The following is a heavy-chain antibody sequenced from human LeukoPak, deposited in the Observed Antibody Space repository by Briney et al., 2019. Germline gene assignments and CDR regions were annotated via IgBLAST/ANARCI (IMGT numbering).Heavy chain of an antibody. CDR3: ASGGNPAG. J-gene: IGHJ4*02. V-gene: IGHV3-30*03. CDR2: ISYDGSNK. CDR1: GFTFSSYG. D-gene: IGHD4-23*01. Sequence: GGSLRLSCTASGFTFSSYGMHWVRQALGKGLEWVAVISYDGSNKYYADSVKGRFTISRDNSKNTLYLQMNSLRADDTAVYYCASGGNPAGWGQGTLVTVSS.